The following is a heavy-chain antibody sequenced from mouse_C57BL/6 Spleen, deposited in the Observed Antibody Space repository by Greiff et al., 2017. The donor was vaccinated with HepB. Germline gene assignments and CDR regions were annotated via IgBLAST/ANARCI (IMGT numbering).Heavy chain of an antibody. CDR2: IYPRSGNT. D-gene: IGHD2-3*01. CDR3: ARYDGYYAFDY. Sequence: QVQLQQSGAELARPGASVKLSCKASGYTFTSYGISWVKQRTGQGLEWIGEIYPRSGNTYYNEKFKGKATLTADKSSSTAYMELRSLTSADSAVYFCARYDGYYAFDYWGQGTTLTVSS. J-gene: IGHJ2*01. CDR1: GYTFTSYG. V-gene: IGHV1-81*01.